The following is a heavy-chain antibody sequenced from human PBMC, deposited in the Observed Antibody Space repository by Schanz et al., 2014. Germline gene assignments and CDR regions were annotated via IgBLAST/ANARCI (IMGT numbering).Heavy chain of an antibody. Sequence: EVKLVESGGGLVQPGGSLRLSCAASRFTFSSYAMSWVRQAPGKGLEWVSAISDSGDLTYYADSVKGRFTISRDNAKYTLYLQMNSLTAEDTAVYYCVREDMVRGIRAFDIWGQGTMVTVSS. D-gene: IGHD3-10*01. V-gene: IGHV3-23*04. CDR2: ISDSGDLT. CDR3: VREDMVRGIRAFDI. J-gene: IGHJ3*02. CDR1: RFTFSSYA.